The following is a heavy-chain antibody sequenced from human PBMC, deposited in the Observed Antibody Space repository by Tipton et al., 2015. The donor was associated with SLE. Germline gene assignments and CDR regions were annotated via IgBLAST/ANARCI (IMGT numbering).Heavy chain of an antibody. V-gene: IGHV4-39*07. D-gene: IGHD6-19*01. CDR3: ARGISSGWWNY. J-gene: IGHJ4*02. CDR2: IYYTGST. Sequence: TLSLTCSVSGDSISDSTYYWGWIRQPPGKGLEWIGNIYYTGSTSYNPSLKSRVTISVDTSKNQFSLKLTSVTAADTAVYYCARGISSGWWNYWGQGNLVTVSS. CDR1: GDSISDSTYY.